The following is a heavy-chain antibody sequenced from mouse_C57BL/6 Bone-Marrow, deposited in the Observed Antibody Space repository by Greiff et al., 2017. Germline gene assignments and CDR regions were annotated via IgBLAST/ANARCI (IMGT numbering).Heavy chain of an antibody. Sequence: VQLKESGAELVRPGASVKLSCTASGFNIKDDYMHWVKQWPEQGLEWIGWIDPENGDTKCASKFQGKATITADTSSNTAYLQLSSLTSEDTAVYYGTTLRNWGQGTTLTVSS. CDR3: TTLRN. V-gene: IGHV14-4*01. J-gene: IGHJ2*01. CDR2: IDPENGDT. CDR1: GFNIKDDY.